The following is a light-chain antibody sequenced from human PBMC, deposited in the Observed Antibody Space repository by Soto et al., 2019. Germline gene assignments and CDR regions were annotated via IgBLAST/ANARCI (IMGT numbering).Light chain of an antibody. CDR2: ANI. Sequence: QSVLTQPPSVSGAPGQRVTISCTGSSSNIGADYDIHWYQHLPGTAPKLLIYANINRPSGVPDRFSGSKSGTSASLAITELQAEDEADYYCSSHAGIINVVFGGGTKLTVL. CDR3: SSHAGIINVV. V-gene: IGLV1-40*01. J-gene: IGLJ3*02. CDR1: SSNIGADYD.